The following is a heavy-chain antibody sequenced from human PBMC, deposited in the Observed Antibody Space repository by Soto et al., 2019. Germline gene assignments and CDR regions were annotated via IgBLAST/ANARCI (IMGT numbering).Heavy chain of an antibody. D-gene: IGHD3-10*01. CDR1: GGSISSGGYY. J-gene: IGHJ3*01. Sequence: SETLSLTCTVSGGSISSGGYYWSWIRQHPGKGLEWIGYIYYIGSTYYNPSLKSRVTISVDTSKNQFSLKLSSVTAADTALYYCARYFMVRGVMSAFDLWGQGTMVTV. V-gene: IGHV4-31*03. CDR2: IYYIGST. CDR3: ARYFMVRGVMSAFDL.